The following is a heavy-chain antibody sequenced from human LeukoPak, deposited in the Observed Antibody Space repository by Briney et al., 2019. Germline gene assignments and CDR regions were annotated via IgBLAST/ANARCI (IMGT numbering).Heavy chain of an antibody. Sequence: GGSLRLSCAASGFTFGSYAMSWVRQAPGKGLEWVSAISGSGGSTYYADSVKGRFTISRDNSKNTLYLQMNSLRAEDTAVYYCAKDLRGPRYSYGQFDYWGQGTLVTVSS. CDR1: GFTFGSYA. V-gene: IGHV3-23*01. J-gene: IGHJ4*02. CDR2: ISGSGGST. D-gene: IGHD5-18*01. CDR3: AKDLRGPRYSYGQFDY.